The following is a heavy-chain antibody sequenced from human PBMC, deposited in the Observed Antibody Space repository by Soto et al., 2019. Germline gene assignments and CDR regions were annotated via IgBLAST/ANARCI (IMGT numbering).Heavy chain of an antibody. CDR1: GGSIISYY. V-gene: IGHV4-59*08. CDR2: TYYSGST. Sequence: SETLSLTCTVSGGSIISYYWSWIRQPPGKGLEWIGYTYYSGSTNYNPSLKSRVTISVDTSKNQFSLKLSSVTAADTAVYYCARVGGAARYFDYWGQGTLVTVSS. J-gene: IGHJ4*02. D-gene: IGHD6-6*01. CDR3: ARVGGAARYFDY.